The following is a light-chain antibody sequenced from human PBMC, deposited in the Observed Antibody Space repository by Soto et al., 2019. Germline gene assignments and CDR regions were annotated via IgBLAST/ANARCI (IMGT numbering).Light chain of an antibody. CDR2: GNS. V-gene: IGLV1-40*01. Sequence: QSVLTQPPSVSGAPGQRVTISCTGSNSNIGAGFGVQWYQQLPGTAPKLLIYGNSNRPSGVPDRFSGSKSGTSASLAITGLQAEDEADYYCQSYDSSLSAYYVFGTGTKLTVL. J-gene: IGLJ1*01. CDR1: NSNIGAGFG. CDR3: QSYDSSLSAYYV.